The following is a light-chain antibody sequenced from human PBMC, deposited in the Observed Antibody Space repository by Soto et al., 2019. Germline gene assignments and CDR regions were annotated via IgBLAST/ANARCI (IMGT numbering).Light chain of an antibody. CDR3: QQYDNKFT. V-gene: IGKV1-33*01. J-gene: IGKJ3*01. CDR1: QNINNY. Sequence: DVQMTQSPSSLSASVGDRVIITCQASQNINNYLNWYQHKPGRAPKLLIYDASNLETGVPSRFSGSGSGTHFTFTISSLQPEDIATYYCQQYDNKFTFGPGTKVHF. CDR2: DAS.